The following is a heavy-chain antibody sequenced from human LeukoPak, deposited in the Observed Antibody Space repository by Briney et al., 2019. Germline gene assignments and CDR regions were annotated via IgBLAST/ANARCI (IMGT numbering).Heavy chain of an antibody. Sequence: ASVKVSCKASGYTFTSYGISWVRQAPGRGLEWMGWISAYNGNTNYAQKLQGRVTMTTDTSTSTAYMELRSLRSDDTAVYYCARAGSGSYYNTLLSTWGYRGQGTLVTVSS. V-gene: IGHV1-18*01. CDR3: ARAGSGSYYNTLLSTWGY. J-gene: IGHJ4*02. CDR2: ISAYNGNT. CDR1: GYTFTSYG. D-gene: IGHD3-10*01.